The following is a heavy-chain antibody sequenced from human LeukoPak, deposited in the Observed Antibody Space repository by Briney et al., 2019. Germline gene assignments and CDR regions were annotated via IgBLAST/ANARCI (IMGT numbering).Heavy chain of an antibody. CDR3: ARRRGYVTAFDY. CDR2: IYYSGST. CDR1: GGSISSNF. J-gene: IGHJ4*02. V-gene: IGHV4-59*12. Sequence: SETLSLTCTVSGGSISSNFWSWIRQPPGKGLEWIGYIYYSGSTNYNPSLKSRVTISVDTSKNQFSLKLSSVTAADTAVYYCARRRGYVTAFDYWGQGTLVTVSS. D-gene: IGHD5-12*01.